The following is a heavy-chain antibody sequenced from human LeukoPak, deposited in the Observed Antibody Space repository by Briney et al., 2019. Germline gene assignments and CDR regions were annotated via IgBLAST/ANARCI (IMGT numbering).Heavy chain of an antibody. CDR3: ARDSTGAYSSGRYGAFDI. D-gene: IGHD6-19*01. Sequence: ASVKVSCKASGYTFTSYAMHWVRQAPGQRLEWMGWINAGNGNTKYSQKFQGRVTITRDTSASTAYMEPSSLRSEDTAVYYCARDSTGAYSSGRYGAFDIWGQGTMVTVSS. CDR2: INAGNGNT. J-gene: IGHJ3*02. V-gene: IGHV1-3*01. CDR1: GYTFTSYA.